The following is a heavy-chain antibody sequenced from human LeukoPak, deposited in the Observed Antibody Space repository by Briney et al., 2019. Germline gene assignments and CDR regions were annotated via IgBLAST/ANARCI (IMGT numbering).Heavy chain of an antibody. D-gene: IGHD4-11*01. CDR2: ISWNSGSI. J-gene: IGHJ4*02. CDR1: GFTFDDYA. Sequence: GRSLRLSCAASGFTFDDYAMHWVRQAPGKGLEWVSGISWNSGSIGCADSVKGRFTISRDNAKNSLYLQMNSLRAEDTALYYCAKAVTNYFDYWGQGTLVTVSS. CDR3: AKAVTNYFDY. V-gene: IGHV3-9*01.